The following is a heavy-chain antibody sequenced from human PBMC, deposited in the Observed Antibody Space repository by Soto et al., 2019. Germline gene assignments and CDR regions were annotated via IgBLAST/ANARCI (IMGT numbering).Heavy chain of an antibody. J-gene: IGHJ4*02. CDR3: ARNWDTAMVRGDY. V-gene: IGHV3-23*01. D-gene: IGHD5-18*01. Sequence: EVQLLESGGGLVQPGGSLRLSCAASGFTFSSYAMSWVRQAPGKGLEWVSAISGSGGSTYYADSVKGRFTISRDNSKNTLYMQMNSLRAEDTAVYYCARNWDTAMVRGDYWGQGTLVTVSS. CDR2: ISGSGGST. CDR1: GFTFSSYA.